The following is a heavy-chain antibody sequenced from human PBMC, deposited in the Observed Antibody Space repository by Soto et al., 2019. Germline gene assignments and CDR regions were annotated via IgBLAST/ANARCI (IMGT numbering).Heavy chain of an antibody. J-gene: IGHJ6*02. CDR1: GGSFSGYY. CDR2: INHSGST. V-gene: IGHV4-34*01. Sequence: QVQLQQWGAGLLKPSETLSLTCAVYGGSFSGYYWSWIRQPPGKGLEWIGEINHSGSTNYNPSLKSRVTISVDTSKNQFSLKLSSVTAADTAVYYCARGGEYRSSSNYYYYVMDVWGQGTTVTVSS. CDR3: ARGGEYRSSSNYYYYVMDV. D-gene: IGHD6-6*01.